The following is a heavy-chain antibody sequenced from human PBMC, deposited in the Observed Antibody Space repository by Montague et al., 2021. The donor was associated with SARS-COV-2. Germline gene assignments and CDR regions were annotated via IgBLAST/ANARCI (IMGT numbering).Heavy chain of an antibody. CDR1: SLWVTRSTDK. V-gene: IGHV4-39*01. Sequence: SETLSLTCTGPSLWVTRSTDKDGKIRRLQSSHQERIGGIYYRGSTYYNPSLKSRVTISVDTSKNQFSLKLSSVTAADTAVYYCASERIYGSGSYYNPFLLVGYWCQGTLVTVSS. D-gene: IGHD3-10*01. CDR3: ASERIYGSGSYYNPFLLVGY. J-gene: IGHJ4*02. CDR2: IYYRGST.